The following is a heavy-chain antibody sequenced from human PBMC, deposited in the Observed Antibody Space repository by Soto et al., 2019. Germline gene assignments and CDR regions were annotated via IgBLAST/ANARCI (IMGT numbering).Heavy chain of an antibody. CDR2: ISYDGSNK. CDR1: GFTFSSYG. CDR3: ARDLAAATSYGMDV. Sequence: GGALRLSCAASGFTFSSYGMHWGRQAPGKGLEWVAVISYDGSNKYYADSVKGRFTISRDNSKNTLYLQMNSLRAEDTAVYYCARDLAAATSYGMDVWGQGTTVTVSS. V-gene: IGHV3-30*03. J-gene: IGHJ6*02. D-gene: IGHD6-13*01.